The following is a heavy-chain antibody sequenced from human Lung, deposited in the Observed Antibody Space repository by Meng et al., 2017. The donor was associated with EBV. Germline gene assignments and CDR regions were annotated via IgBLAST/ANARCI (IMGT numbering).Heavy chain of an antibody. CDR2: TYYRSKWYN. V-gene: IGHV6-1*01. CDR3: ARGATSVFDL. Sequence: QDKLQQAGPGLGKPSQTLSPTCAISGDSVSSSSAAWTWIRQSPSRGLEWLGRTYYRSKWYNDYAVFVKSRITINPDTSKNQFSLQLNSVTPEDTAVYYCARGATSVFDLWGRGTLVTVSS. J-gene: IGHJ2*01. CDR1: GDSVSSSSAA.